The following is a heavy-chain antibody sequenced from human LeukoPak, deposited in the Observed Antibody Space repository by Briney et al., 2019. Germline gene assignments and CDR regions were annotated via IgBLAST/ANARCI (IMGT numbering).Heavy chain of an antibody. CDR3: ARVPPSYYYDSSGYYFPYDY. V-gene: IGHV1-69*13. CDR2: IIPIFGTA. D-gene: IGHD3-22*01. J-gene: IGHJ4*02. Sequence: ASVKVSCKASGGTFSSYAISWVRQAPGQGLEWMGGIIPIFGTANYAQKFQGRVTITADESTSTAYMELSSLRSEDTAVYYCARVPPSYYYDSSGYYFPYDYWGQGTLVTVSS. CDR1: GGTFSSYA.